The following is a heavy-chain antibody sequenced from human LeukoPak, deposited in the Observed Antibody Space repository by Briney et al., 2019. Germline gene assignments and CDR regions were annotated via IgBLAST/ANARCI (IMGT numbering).Heavy chain of an antibody. V-gene: IGHV4-30-2*03. Sequence: SETLSLTCAVSGGSISSGGYSWSWIRQPPGKGLEWIGYTYYSGSTYYNPSLKSRVTISVDTSKNQFSLKLSSVTAADTAVYYCARLWGYFDYWGQGTLVTVSS. D-gene: IGHD3-16*01. J-gene: IGHJ4*02. CDR3: ARLWGYFDY. CDR2: TYYSGST. CDR1: GGSISSGGYS.